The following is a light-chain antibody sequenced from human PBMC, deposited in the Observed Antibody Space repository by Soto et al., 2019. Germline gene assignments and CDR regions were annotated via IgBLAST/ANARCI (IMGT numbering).Light chain of an antibody. V-gene: IGLV2-8*01. CDR2: EVS. J-gene: IGLJ2*01. CDR3: SSFAGSPVV. CDR1: SSDVGEENY. Sequence: QSALTQPPSASGSPGQSVTITCSGTSSDVGEENYVSWYQQHPGKVPKLILYEVSKRPSGVPDRFSGSRSGNTASLTVSGLQAEDEADYYCSSFAGSPVVFGGGTKLTCL.